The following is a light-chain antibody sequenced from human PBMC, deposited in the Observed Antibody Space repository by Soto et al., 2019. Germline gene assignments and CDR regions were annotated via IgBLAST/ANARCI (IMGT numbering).Light chain of an antibody. CDR2: TNN. J-gene: IGLJ3*02. Sequence: QSVLTQPPSASGTPGQRVTISCSGSSSNIGSNYVYWYQQLPGTAPGTAPKLLIYTNNQRPSGVPDRFSGSKSGTSASLAISGLRSEDEADYYCAAWDDSLTGGVFGGGTKVTVL. V-gene: IGLV1-47*02. CDR3: AAWDDSLTGGV. CDR1: SSNIGSNY.